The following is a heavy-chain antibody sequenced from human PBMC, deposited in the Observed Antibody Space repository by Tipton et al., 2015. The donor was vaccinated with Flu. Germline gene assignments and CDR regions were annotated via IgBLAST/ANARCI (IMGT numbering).Heavy chain of an antibody. D-gene: IGHD4-11*01. CDR2: IHRSGST. V-gene: IGHV4-38-2*01. Sequence: TLSLTCAVSGDSIRNDYFWGWIRQPPGKGLEWIATIHRSGSTKYNPSLKSRLTMSVDGSRNQFSLKLTSVIASDTAVYYCARRDYSNYVSEPKNWFDSWGLGTLVTVSS. J-gene: IGHJ5*01. CDR1: GDSIRNDYF. CDR3: ARRDYSNYVSEPKNWFDS.